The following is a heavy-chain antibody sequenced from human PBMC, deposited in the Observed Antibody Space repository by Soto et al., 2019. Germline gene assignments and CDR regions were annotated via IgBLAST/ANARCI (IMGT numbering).Heavy chain of an antibody. D-gene: IGHD3-3*01. Sequence: GGSLRLSCAASGFTFSSYAMSWVRQAPGKGLEWVSAISGSGGSTYYADSVKGRFTISSDNSKNTLYLQMNSLRAEDTAVYYCAKDIDDFWSGYYPLYFDYWGQGTLVTVSS. CDR3: AKDIDDFWSGYYPLYFDY. CDR2: ISGSGGST. CDR1: GFTFSSYA. V-gene: IGHV3-23*01. J-gene: IGHJ4*02.